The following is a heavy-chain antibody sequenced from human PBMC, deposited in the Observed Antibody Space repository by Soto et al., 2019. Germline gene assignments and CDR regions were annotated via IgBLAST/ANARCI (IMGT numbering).Heavy chain of an antibody. V-gene: IGHV3-21*01. D-gene: IGHD5-12*01. CDR3: ARARGNDWYSDY. Sequence: PGGSLRLSCVGSGFTFSNSEINWVRQAPGKGLEWVSSITHSGTYVYYADSVKGRFTISRDSASNSLFLQMTSLRAEDTAVYHCARARGNDWYSDYWGQGTLVTVSS. CDR1: GFTFSNSE. CDR2: ITHSGTYV. J-gene: IGHJ4*02.